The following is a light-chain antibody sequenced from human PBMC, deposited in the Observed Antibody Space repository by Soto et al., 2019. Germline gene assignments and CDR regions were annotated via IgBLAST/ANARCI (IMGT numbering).Light chain of an antibody. CDR2: EVS. J-gene: IGLJ1*01. V-gene: IGLV2-14*01. CDR3: SSYISSSTLHFV. CDR1: SSDVGGYNY. Sequence: QSALTQPASVSGSPGQSITISCTGTSSDVGGYNYVSWYQQHPGKAPKLMIYEVSNRPSGVSNRFSGSKSGNTASLTISGLQAEDEADYYCSSYISSSTLHFVFGTGTKLTVL.